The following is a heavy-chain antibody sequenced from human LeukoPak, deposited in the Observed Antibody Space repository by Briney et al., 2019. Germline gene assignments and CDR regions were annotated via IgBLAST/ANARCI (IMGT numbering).Heavy chain of an antibody. CDR3: TRDQGAYGNFDY. Sequence: SPTLSLTCSLSGGSVSSNSAAWNWVRQSPSRGLEWLGRTYYRSKWYNDYAVSVKSRITINPDTSKNQFSLQLNSVTPEDTAVYYCTRDQGAYGNFDYWGQGTLVTVSS. CDR1: GGSVSSNSAA. V-gene: IGHV6-1*01. D-gene: IGHD4-17*01. J-gene: IGHJ4*02. CDR2: TYYRSKWYN.